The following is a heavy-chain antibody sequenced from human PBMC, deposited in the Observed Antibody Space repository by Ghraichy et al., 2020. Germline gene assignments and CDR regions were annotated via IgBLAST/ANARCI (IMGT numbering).Heavy chain of an antibody. CDR1: GFTFSSYG. CDR3: ARDYPTGRVAATRWYYYYYGMDV. D-gene: IGHD2-15*01. J-gene: IGHJ6*02. V-gene: IGHV3-33*01. CDR2: IWYDGSNK. Sequence: GGSLRLSCAASGFTFSSYGMHWVRQAPGKGLEWVAVIWYDGSNKYYADSVKGRFTISRDNSKNTLYLQMNSLRAEDTAVYYCARDYPTGRVAATRWYYYYYGMDVWGQGTTVTVSS.